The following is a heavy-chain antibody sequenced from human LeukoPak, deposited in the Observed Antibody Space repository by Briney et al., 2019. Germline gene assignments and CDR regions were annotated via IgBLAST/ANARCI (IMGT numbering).Heavy chain of an antibody. D-gene: IGHD3-16*02. V-gene: IGHV1-3*01. CDR1: GYTFTSYA. CDR3: ARSEEPSYDYVWGSYRPSYFDY. CDR2: INAGNGNT. Sequence: ASVKVSCKASGYTFTSYAMHWVRQAPGQRLEWMGWINAGNGNTKYSQKFQGRVTITRDTSASTAYMELSSLRSEDTAVYYCARSEEPSYDYVWGSYRPSYFDYWGQGTLVTVSS. J-gene: IGHJ4*02.